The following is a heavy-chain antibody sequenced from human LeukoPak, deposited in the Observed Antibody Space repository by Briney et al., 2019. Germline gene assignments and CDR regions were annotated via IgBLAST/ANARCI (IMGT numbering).Heavy chain of an antibody. V-gene: IGHV3-43*02. CDR3: ARESETSGWYDY. CDR1: GFIFDNYA. J-gene: IGHJ4*02. D-gene: IGHD6-19*01. CDR2: ISGDGGST. Sequence: TGGSLRLSCAAPGFIFDNYAIHGVRQAPGKGLEWVSLISGDGGSTFYADSVRGRFTISRDNTRKSLSLQMSSLRSEDTALYYCARESETSGWYDYWGQGTLVTVSS.